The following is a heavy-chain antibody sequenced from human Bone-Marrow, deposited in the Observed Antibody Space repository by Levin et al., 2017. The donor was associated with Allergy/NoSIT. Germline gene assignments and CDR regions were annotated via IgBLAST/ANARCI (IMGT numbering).Heavy chain of an antibody. V-gene: IGHV3-23*01. CDR2: ISGSGGST. D-gene: IGHD4-11*01. J-gene: IGHJ5*02. CDR3: AKDHRSNYELDWFDP. CDR1: GFTFSSYA. Sequence: ESLKISCAASGFTFSSYAMSWVRQAPGKGLEWVSAISGSGGSTYYADSVKGRFTISRDNSKNTLYLQMNSLRAEDTAVYYCAKDHRSNYELDWFDPWGQGTLVTVSS.